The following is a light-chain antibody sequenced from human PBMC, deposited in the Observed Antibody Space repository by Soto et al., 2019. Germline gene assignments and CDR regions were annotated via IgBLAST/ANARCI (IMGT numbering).Light chain of an antibody. J-gene: IGKJ4*01. CDR1: QSVSGS. Sequence: SVLIHSPTILSLSPGEKATLSCRASQSVSGSLGWYQQKPGQAPRLIIYDASVRATGIPARFSGSGSGTDFTLTISSLEPEDFGVYYSDEGSLWPGFGGGAKADIK. CDR3: DEGSLWPG. CDR2: DAS. V-gene: IGKV3-11*01.